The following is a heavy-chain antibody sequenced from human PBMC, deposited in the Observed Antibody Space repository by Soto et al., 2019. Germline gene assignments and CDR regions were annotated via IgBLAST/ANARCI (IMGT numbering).Heavy chain of an antibody. CDR1: GYSFSNYW. V-gene: IGHV5-51*01. Sequence: PGESLKISCKGSGYSFSNYWIAWVRQMPGKGLEWMGIIFPADSDTKYSPSFQGQVTIAADKSISTAYLQWSSLKASDTAMYYCASSVVVPSTITEFDYWGQGSLVTVSS. CDR3: ASSVVVPSTITEFDY. D-gene: IGHD2-15*01. CDR2: IFPADSDT. J-gene: IGHJ4*02.